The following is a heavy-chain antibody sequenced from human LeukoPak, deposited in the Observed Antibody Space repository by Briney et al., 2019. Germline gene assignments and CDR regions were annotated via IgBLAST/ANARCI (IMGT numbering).Heavy chain of an antibody. CDR2: IRYDGSNK. CDR1: GFSFSSYG. Sequence: PGGSLRLSCGASGFSFSSYGMHWLRQAPGKGLEWVAFIRYDGSNKDYVDSVKGRFTISRDNSKNTVHLQMNSLRAEDTAVYYCAKIPRGPADAFDIWGQGTMVTVSS. V-gene: IGHV3-30*02. CDR3: AKIPRGPADAFDI. D-gene: IGHD1-14*01. J-gene: IGHJ3*02.